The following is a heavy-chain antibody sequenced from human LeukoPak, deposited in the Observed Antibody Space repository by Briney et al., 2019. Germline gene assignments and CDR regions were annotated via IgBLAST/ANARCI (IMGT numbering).Heavy chain of an antibody. CDR2: IKQDGSEK. J-gene: IGHJ3*02. CDR1: GFTFSSYW. CDR3: AKVLWFGELLSADAFDI. V-gene: IGHV3-7*01. Sequence: GGSLRLSCAASGFTFSSYWMSWVRQAPGKGLEWVANIKQDGSEKYYVDSVKGRFTISRDNSKNTLYLQMNSLRAEDTAVYYCAKVLWFGELLSADAFDIWGQGTMVTVSS. D-gene: IGHD3-10*01.